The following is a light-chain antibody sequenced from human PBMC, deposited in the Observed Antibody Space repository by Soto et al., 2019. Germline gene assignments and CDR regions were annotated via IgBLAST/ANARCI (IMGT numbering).Light chain of an antibody. Sequence: DIVMTQSPDSLAVSLGGRATINCESSQSILYSSNNQNCLAWYQQKPGQPPKLLIYWASTRESGVPDRFSGSGSVTDFTLTISSLQAEDVAVYYCQQYCATPWPFGIGTKVEIK. CDR3: QQYCATPWP. J-gene: IGKJ4*02. CDR1: QSILYSSNNQNC. V-gene: IGKV4-1*01. CDR2: WAS.